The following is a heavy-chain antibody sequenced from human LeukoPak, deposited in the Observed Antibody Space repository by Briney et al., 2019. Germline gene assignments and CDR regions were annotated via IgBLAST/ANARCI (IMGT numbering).Heavy chain of an antibody. CDR3: ARDQSHRDPVAFDI. CDR2: ISYDGSNK. CDR1: GFTFSSYG. D-gene: IGHD3-10*01. Sequence: GGSLRLSCAASGFTFSSYGMHWVRQAPGKGLEWVAVISYDGSNKYYADSVKGRLTISRDNSKNTLYLQMNSLRAEDTAVYYCARDQSHRDPVAFDIWGQGTVVTVSS. J-gene: IGHJ3*02. V-gene: IGHV3-30*03.